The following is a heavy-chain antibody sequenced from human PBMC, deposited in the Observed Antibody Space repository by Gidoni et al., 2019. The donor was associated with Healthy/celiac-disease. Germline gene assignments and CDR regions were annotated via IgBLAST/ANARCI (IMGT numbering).Heavy chain of an antibody. CDR2: IVVGSGNT. V-gene: IGHV1-58*01. CDR3: AATDYDFWSGQERYYYYYIDV. Sequence: QLQLVQFGPAVKKPGTSVKVSCKASGFTFTSSAVQWVRQARGQRLEWIGVIVVGSGNTNYAQKFQERGTSTRDIATSTAYMELSSLRSEDTAVYYCAATDYDFWSGQERYYYYYIDVLGKGTTVTVSS. CDR1: GFTFTSSA. J-gene: IGHJ6*03. D-gene: IGHD3-3*01.